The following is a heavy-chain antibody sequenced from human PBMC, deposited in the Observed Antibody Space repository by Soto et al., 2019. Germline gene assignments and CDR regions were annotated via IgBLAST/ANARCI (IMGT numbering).Heavy chain of an antibody. J-gene: IGHJ4*02. V-gene: IGHV3-23*01. CDR1: GFTFSSYA. Sequence: EVQVLESGGGLVHPGGSLRLSCVASGFTFSSYAMGWVRQVPGKGLEWVSFISGSGGSTYYADSVKGRFTISRDNSKNTVYLQLNSLRAEDTAVHYCAKVRRGDNGFDCWGQGTLVTVSS. CDR3: AKVRRGDNGFDC. CDR2: ISGSGGST. D-gene: IGHD4-17*01.